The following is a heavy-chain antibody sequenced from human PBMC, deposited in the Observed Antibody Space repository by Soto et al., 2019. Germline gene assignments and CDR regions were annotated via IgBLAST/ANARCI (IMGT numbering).Heavy chain of an antibody. Sequence: QVQLQQSGPGLVKPSQTLSLTCTVSGGSISGGGYYWSWIRQHPGKGLEWIGYIYYSGSTYYNPSLKSRVIISLDTSKNQFSLKPSSVTAADTSVYYCARGTEAAFYNYGMDVWGQGTTVTVSS. D-gene: IGHD1-1*01. V-gene: IGHV4-31*03. CDR2: IYYSGST. J-gene: IGHJ6*02. CDR3: ARGTEAAFYNYGMDV. CDR1: GGSISGGGYY.